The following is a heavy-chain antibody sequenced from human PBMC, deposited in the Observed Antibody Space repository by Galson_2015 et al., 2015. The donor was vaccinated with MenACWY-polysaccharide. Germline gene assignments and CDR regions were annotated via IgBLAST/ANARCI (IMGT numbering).Heavy chain of an antibody. V-gene: IGHV3-74*01. CDR3: ARVGVCSGGSCYKMFDV. Sequence: SLRLSCAASGFTFSNYIMHWVRQAPGKGLVWVSRITGDGSDTRYAGSVKGRFTISKDNARNTLYLRMNSLRDEDTAVYYCARVGVCSGGSCYKMFDVWGQGTMVTVSS. CDR2: ITGDGSDT. D-gene: IGHD2-15*01. J-gene: IGHJ3*01. CDR1: GFTFSNYI.